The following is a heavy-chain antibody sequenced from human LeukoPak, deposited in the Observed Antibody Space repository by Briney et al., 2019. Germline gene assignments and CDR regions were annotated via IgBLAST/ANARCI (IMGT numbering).Heavy chain of an antibody. CDR1: GFTFSSYS. CDR2: ISSSSSYI. D-gene: IGHD5-12*01. CDR3: ARDSWLRLKFYYYMDV. J-gene: IGHJ6*03. Sequence: PGGSLRLSCAASGFTFSSYSMNWVRQAPGKGLEWVSSISSSSSYIYYADSVKGRFTISRDNAKNSLYLQMNSLRAEDTAVYYCARDSWLRLKFYYYMDVWGKGTTVTVSS. V-gene: IGHV3-21*01.